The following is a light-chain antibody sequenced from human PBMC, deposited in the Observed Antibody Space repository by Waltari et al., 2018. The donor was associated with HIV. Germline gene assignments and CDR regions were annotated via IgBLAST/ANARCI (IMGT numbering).Light chain of an antibody. CDR1: SSNIGVDYD. J-gene: IGLJ2*01. CDR2: RTD. Sequence: QSVLTQPPSLSGAPGQRVTISCIGTSSNIGVDYDVHWYRQVSGAAPKLLIYRTDARPSGVPDRFFGSRSGASASLVINGLQTDDEADYYCQSYDSSLFWVFGGGTKLTVL. CDR3: QSYDSSLFWV. V-gene: IGLV1-40*01.